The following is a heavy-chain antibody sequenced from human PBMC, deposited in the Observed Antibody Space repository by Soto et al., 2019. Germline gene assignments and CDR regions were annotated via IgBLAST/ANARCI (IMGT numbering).Heavy chain of an antibody. D-gene: IGHD3-9*01. J-gene: IGHJ3*02. CDR2: ISWNSGSI. V-gene: IGHV3-9*01. Sequence: EVQLVESGGGLVQPGRSLRLSCAASGFTFDDDAMHWVRQAPGKGLEWVSGISWNSGSIGYADSVKGRFTISRDNAKNSLYLQMNSLRAEDTALHYCAKDTYYDILTGAFDIWGQGTMVTVSS. CDR1: GFTFDDDA. CDR3: AKDTYYDILTGAFDI.